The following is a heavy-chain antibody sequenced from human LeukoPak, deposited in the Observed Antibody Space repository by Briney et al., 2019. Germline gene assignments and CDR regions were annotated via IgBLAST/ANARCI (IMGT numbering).Heavy chain of an antibody. D-gene: IGHD4-17*01. CDR3: ARDPTDYGDQPGY. V-gene: IGHV3-33*08. CDR2: IWYDGSNK. J-gene: IGHJ4*02. Sequence: GGSLRLSCAASGFTFNSYEMNWVRQAPGKGLEWVAVIWYDGSNKYYADSVKGRFTISRDNSKNTLYLQMNSLRAEDTAVYYCARDPTDYGDQPGYWGQGTLVTVSS. CDR1: GFTFNSYE.